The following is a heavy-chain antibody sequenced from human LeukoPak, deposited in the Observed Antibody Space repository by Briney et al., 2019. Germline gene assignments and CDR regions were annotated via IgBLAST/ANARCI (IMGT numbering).Heavy chain of an antibody. Sequence: SQTLPLTCAISGDIVSNKNAAWNWIRQSPSGGLEWLGRTYYRSKWYDDFAVSVKSRITINPDTSKNQFSLQLSSVTPDDTAVYYCARVSSSWSPSLSVTHYFDSWGQGALVTVSS. V-gene: IGHV6-1*01. CDR3: ARVSSSWSPSLSVTHYFDS. J-gene: IGHJ4*02. CDR1: GDIVSNKNAA. CDR2: TYYRSKWYD. D-gene: IGHD6-13*01.